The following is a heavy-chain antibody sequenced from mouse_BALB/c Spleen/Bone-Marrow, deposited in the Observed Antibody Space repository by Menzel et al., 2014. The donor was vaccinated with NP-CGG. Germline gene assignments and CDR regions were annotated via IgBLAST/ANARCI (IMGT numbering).Heavy chain of an antibody. Sequence: QVQLQQSGPGLVQPSQSLSFTCTVSNFSLTNYGVHWVRQSPGKGLEWLGVIWSGGSTDYNAAFISRLSIRKDNSKSQVFFKMNSLQANDTAIYYCARNPIRRDAMDYWGQGTSVTVSS. CDR3: ARNPIRRDAMDY. CDR1: NFSLTNYG. CDR2: IWSGGST. V-gene: IGHV2-2*02. D-gene: IGHD2-12*01. J-gene: IGHJ4*01.